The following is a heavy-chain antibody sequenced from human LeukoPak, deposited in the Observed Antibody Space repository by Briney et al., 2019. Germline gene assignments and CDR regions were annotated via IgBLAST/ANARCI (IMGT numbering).Heavy chain of an antibody. Sequence: SETLSLTCTVSGGSISSYYWSWIRQPAGKGLEWIGRIYASGSTNYNPSLKSRVTISVDTSKNQFSLKLSSVTAADTAVYYCAITYSSSWSSSYYFDYWGQGTLVTVSS. J-gene: IGHJ4*02. CDR2: IYASGST. V-gene: IGHV4-4*07. CDR1: GGSISSYY. CDR3: AITYSSSWSSSYYFDY. D-gene: IGHD6-13*01.